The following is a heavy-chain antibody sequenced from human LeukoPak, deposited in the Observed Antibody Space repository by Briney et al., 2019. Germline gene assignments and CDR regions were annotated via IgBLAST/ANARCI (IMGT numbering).Heavy chain of an antibody. CDR3: ASNRRWGAQGYFQH. Sequence: PSETLSLTCTVSGGSISSGSYYWSWIRQPAGKGLEWIGRIYTSGSTNYNPSLKSRVTISVDTSKNQFSLKLSSVTAADTAVYYCASNRRWGAQGYFQHWGQGTLVTVSS. D-gene: IGHD1-26*01. J-gene: IGHJ1*01. CDR1: GGSISSGSYY. V-gene: IGHV4-61*02. CDR2: IYTSGST.